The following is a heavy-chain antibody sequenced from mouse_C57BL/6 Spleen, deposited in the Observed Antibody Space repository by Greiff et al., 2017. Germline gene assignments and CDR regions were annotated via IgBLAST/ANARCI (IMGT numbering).Heavy chain of an antibody. D-gene: IGHD1-1*01. V-gene: IGHV1-55*01. CDR1: GYTFTSYW. CDR2: IYPGSGST. CDR3: QKGFYYYGSRDWYFDG. J-gene: IGHJ1*03. Sequence: QVQLQQPGAELVKPGASVKMSCKASGYTFTSYWITWVKQRPGQGLEWIGDIYPGSGSTTYNEKFKSKATLTVDTSTSSAYMQLSSLTSEDSAVYFCQKGFYYYGSRDWYFDGRGTGTTVTVSS.